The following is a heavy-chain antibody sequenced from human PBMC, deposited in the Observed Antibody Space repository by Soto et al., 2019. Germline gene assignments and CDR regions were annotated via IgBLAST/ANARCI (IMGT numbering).Heavy chain of an antibody. J-gene: IGHJ4*02. CDR1: GFTFNIYA. D-gene: IGHD3-22*01. V-gene: IGHV3-23*01. CDR2: ISRYGDIT. Sequence: PGGSLRLSCAASGFTFNIYAMTWVRQAPGKGLEWVSAISRYGDITYYADYVEGRFSISRDNYKNTLYLQMNSLRAEDTAVYFCAKDRYLDHDSRGYLFDNWGQGTLVTVSS. CDR3: AKDRYLDHDSRGYLFDN.